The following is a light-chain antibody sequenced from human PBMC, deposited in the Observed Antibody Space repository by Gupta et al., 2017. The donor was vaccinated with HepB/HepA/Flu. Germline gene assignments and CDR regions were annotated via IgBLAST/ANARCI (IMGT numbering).Light chain of an antibody. V-gene: IGKV3-20*01. Sequence: EIVLTQSPGTLSLSPGERATLSCRASQSVSSSYLAWYQQKPGQAPRLLIYGASSRATGIPDRFSGSGSGTDFTLTISRLEPEDFAVYYCQQDGRSPITFGQGTRLEIK. CDR2: GAS. CDR1: QSVSSSY. CDR3: QQDGRSPIT. J-gene: IGKJ5*01.